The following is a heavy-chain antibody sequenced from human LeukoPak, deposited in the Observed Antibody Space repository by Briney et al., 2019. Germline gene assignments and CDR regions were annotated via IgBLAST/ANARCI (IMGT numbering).Heavy chain of an antibody. J-gene: IGHJ6*02. CDR1: GYTFTGYA. Sequence: ASVKVSCKASGYTFTGYAMNWVRQAPGQGLEWMGWINTNTGNPTYAQGFTGRFVFSLDTSVSTAYLQISSLKAEDTAVYYCARSGPGITIFGSGYYGMDVWGQGTTVTVSS. V-gene: IGHV7-4-1*02. CDR3: ARSGPGITIFGSGYYGMDV. CDR2: INTNTGNP. D-gene: IGHD3-3*01.